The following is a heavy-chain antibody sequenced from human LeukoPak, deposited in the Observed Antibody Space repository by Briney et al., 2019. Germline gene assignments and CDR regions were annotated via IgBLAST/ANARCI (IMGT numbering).Heavy chain of an antibody. CDR2: IIPIFGTA. CDR3: AGGPTLSSSWYVSFDY. CDR1: GGTFSSYA. Sequence: ASVKVSCKASGGTFSSYAISWVRQAPGQGLEWMGGIIPIFGTANYAQKFQGRVTITTDESTSTAYMELSSLRSEDTAVYYCAGGPTLSSSWYVSFDYWGQGTLVTVSS. V-gene: IGHV1-69*05. D-gene: IGHD6-13*01. J-gene: IGHJ4*02.